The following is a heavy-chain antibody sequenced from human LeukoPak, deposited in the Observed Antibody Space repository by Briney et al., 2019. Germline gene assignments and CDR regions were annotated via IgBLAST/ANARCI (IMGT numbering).Heavy chain of an antibody. CDR1: GFTFSSYG. V-gene: IGHV3-33*01. CDR3: ARDSQWLAPFDY. CDR2: IWYDGSNK. J-gene: IGHJ4*02. Sequence: GRSLRLSCAASGFTFSSYGMHWVRQAPGKGLEWVAVIWYDGSNKYYADSVKGRFTISRGNSKNTLYLQMNSLRAEDTAVYYCARDSQWLAPFDYWGQGTLVTVSS. D-gene: IGHD6-19*01.